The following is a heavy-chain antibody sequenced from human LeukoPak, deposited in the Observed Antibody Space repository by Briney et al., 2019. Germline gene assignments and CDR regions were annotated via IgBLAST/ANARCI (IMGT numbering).Heavy chain of an antibody. CDR3: ARGLAIFGVVVGYYYYYMDV. CDR2: INHSGST. Sequence: SETLSLTCAVYGGSFSGYYWSWIRQPPGKGLEWIGEINHSGSTNYNPSLKSRVTISVDTSKNQLSLKLSSVTAADTAVYYCARGLAIFGVVVGYYYYYMDVWGKGTTVTVSS. V-gene: IGHV4-34*01. D-gene: IGHD3-3*01. CDR1: GGSFSGYY. J-gene: IGHJ6*03.